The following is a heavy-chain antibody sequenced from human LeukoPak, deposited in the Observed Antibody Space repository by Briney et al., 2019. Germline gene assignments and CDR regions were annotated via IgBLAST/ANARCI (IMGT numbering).Heavy chain of an antibody. V-gene: IGHV1-18*01. CDR3: ARVGSGSYLGRWDY. CDR2: ISAYNGNT. Sequence: ASVKVSCKASGYTFTNYYMHWVRQAPGQGLEWMGWISAYNGNTNYAQKLQGRVTMTTDTSTSTAYMELRSLRSDDTAVYYCARVGSGSYLGRWDYWGQGTLVTVSS. CDR1: GYTFTNYY. J-gene: IGHJ4*02. D-gene: IGHD1-26*01.